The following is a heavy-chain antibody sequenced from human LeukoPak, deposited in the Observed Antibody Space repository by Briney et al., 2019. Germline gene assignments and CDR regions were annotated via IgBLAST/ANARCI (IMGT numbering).Heavy chain of an antibody. Sequence: GASVKVSCKASGGTFSSYAISWVRQAPGQGLEWMGGIIPIFGTANYAQKFQGRVTITADESTSTAYMELSSLRSEDTAVYYCAREIVVVAANWFDPWGQGNLVTVSS. CDR3: AREIVVVAANWFDP. J-gene: IGHJ5*02. D-gene: IGHD2-15*01. CDR1: GGTFSSYA. CDR2: IIPIFGTA. V-gene: IGHV1-69*13.